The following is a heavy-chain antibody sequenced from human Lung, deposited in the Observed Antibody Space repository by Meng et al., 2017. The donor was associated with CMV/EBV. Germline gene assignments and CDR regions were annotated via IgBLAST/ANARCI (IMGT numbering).Heavy chain of an antibody. CDR2: INAYNGDT. Sequence: QAQLVQAGVEVKKPGASVKVSCKASGYTFTNYGITWVRQAPGQGLEWMGWINAYNGDTNYAQTLQGRVTMTTDTSTSTAYMELRSLRSDDTAVYYCARVEVGITSRDYWGQGTLVTVSS. J-gene: IGHJ4*02. CDR3: ARVEVGITSRDY. CDR1: GYTFTNYG. D-gene: IGHD1-26*01. V-gene: IGHV1-18*01.